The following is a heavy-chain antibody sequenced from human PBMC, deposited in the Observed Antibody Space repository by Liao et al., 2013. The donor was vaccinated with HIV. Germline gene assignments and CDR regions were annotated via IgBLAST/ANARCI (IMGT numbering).Heavy chain of an antibody. CDR3: ARVPDILTGNDAFDI. CDR2: IYTSGST. CDR1: GGSISSYY. V-gene: IGHV4-4*07. J-gene: IGHJ3*02. D-gene: IGHD3-9*01. Sequence: QVQLQESGPGLVKPSETLSLTCTVSGGSISSYYWSWIRQPAGKGLEWIGRIYTSGSTNYNPSLKSRVTISVDTSKNQFSLKLSSVTAADTAVYYCARVPDILTGNDAFDIWGQGTMVTVSS.